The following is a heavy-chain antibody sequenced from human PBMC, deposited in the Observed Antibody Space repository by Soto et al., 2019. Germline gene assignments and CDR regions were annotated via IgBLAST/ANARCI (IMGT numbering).Heavy chain of an antibody. D-gene: IGHD3-16*01. CDR3: AMVDVYVTPSPQDV. J-gene: IGHJ6*01. V-gene: IGHV1-18*01. Sequence: QVQLVQSRAEVKNPGASVKVSCKASGYSFTRYGIAWARQAPGQGLEWMGWINTYNGTTNYAQNLQGRVTLTTDTSTSTAYMELTSLRSNDTAIYYCAMVDVYVTPSPQDVW. CDR1: GYSFTRYG. CDR2: INTYNGTT.